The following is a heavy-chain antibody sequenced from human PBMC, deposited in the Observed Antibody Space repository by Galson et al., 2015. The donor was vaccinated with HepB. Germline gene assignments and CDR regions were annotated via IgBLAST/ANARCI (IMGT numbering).Heavy chain of an antibody. V-gene: IGHV3-23*01. J-gene: IGHJ5*01. CDR3: AKGYGLFDS. D-gene: IGHD5-18*01. CDR2: ISGNGDST. Sequence: SGISGNGDSTFYADFVKGRFTVSRDNSNNMLYLQMNSLRAEDAGLYFCAKGYGLFDSWGQGILVTVSS.